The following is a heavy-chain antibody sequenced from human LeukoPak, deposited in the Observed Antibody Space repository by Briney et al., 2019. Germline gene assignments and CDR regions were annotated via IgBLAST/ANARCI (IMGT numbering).Heavy chain of an antibody. CDR2: IYTSGST. V-gene: IGHV4-61*02. D-gene: IGHD6-19*01. CDR1: GGSISSGSYY. Sequence: SQTLSLTCTVSGGSISSGSYYWSWIRQPAGKGLEWIGRIYTSGSTNYNPSLKSRVTISVDTSKNQFSLKLSSVTAADTAVYYCARDLYSSGWYGEKYYYYTDVWGKGTTVTVSS. CDR3: ARDLYSSGWYGEKYYYYTDV. J-gene: IGHJ6*03.